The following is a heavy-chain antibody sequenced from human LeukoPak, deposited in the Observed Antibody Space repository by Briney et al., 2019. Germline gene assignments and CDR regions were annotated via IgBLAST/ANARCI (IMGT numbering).Heavy chain of an antibody. CDR2: IGSAGDT. D-gene: IGHD3-10*01. CDR1: GFTLSSYD. J-gene: IGHJ3*02. CDR3: ARVGESAFDI. Sequence: GGSLRLSCAASGFTLSSYDMRWVRQATGKGLEWVSGIGSAGDTYYLGPVKGRFTISRENAKNSLYLQMNSLRAGDTAVYYCARVGESAFDIWGQGTVVTVSS. V-gene: IGHV3-13*04.